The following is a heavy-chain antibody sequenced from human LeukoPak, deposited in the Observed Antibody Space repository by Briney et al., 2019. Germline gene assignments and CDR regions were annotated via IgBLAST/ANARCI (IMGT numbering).Heavy chain of an antibody. CDR2: IVVGSGNT. J-gene: IGHJ4*02. Sequence: SVTVSFTASGFTFTSSAVQWVRQARGQRLEWIGWIVVGSGNTNYAQKFQERVTITRDMSTSTAYMELSSLRSEDTAVYYCAAEGGSYSSPSFDYWGQGTLVTVSS. D-gene: IGHD1-26*01. V-gene: IGHV1-58*01. CDR1: GFTFTSSA. CDR3: AAEGGSYSSPSFDY.